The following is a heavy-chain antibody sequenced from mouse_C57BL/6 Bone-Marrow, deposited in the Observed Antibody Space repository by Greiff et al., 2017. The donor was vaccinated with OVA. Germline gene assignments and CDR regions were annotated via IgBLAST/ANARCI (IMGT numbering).Heavy chain of an antibody. CDR3: ARAPLGRRKRYWFAY. CDR2: IYPRSGNT. J-gene: IGHJ3*01. V-gene: IGHV1-81*01. Sequence: QVQLQQSGAELARPGASVKLSCKASGYTFTSYGISWVKQRTGQGLEWIGEIYPRSGNTYYNEQFKGKATLTADKSSSTAYMVLSSLTSEDAAVYFCARAPLGRRKRYWFAYWGQGTLVTVSA. D-gene: IGHD2-14*01. CDR1: GYTFTSYG.